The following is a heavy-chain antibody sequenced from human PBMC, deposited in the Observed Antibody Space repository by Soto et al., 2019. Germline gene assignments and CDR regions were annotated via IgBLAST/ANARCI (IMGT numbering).Heavy chain of an antibody. D-gene: IGHD6-13*01. J-gene: IGHJ6*02. CDR3: ARGASAGTYSHGMDV. Sequence: GGSLRLSCAASGFTFSSYSMNWVRQAPGKGLEWVSFISSSSNYIFYADSMKGRFIISRDNAKNSVYLQVNSLRGEDTAVYYCARGASAGTYSHGMDVWGQGTTVTVSS. CDR2: ISSSSNYI. V-gene: IGHV3-21*01. CDR1: GFTFSSYS.